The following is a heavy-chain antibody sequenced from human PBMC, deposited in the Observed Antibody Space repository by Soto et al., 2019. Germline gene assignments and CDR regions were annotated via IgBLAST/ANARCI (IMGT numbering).Heavy chain of an antibody. Sequence: QVQLQESGPGLVKPSETLSLTCSVSGGSISPHYWSWIRQSPGKGLDWIGYVYYSGSTNYNPSLKNRVTISVDTSKNQFYLRLSSVTAADTAVFYCAKGGSSKFDPWGQGRLVTVSS. CDR3: AKGGSSKFDP. V-gene: IGHV4-59*11. J-gene: IGHJ5*02. D-gene: IGHD6-13*01. CDR1: GGSISPHY. CDR2: VYYSGST.